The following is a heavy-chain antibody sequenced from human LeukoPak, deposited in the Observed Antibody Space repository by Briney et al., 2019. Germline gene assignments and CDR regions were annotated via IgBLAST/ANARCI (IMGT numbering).Heavy chain of an antibody. CDR3: ATSLGSAAFPLYY. CDR2: INPNSGGT. CDR1: GYTFTSYY. J-gene: IGHJ4*02. D-gene: IGHD6-25*01. Sequence: ASVKVSCKTSGYTFTSYYMHWVRQAPGQGLQWLVWINPNSGGTILPQQFRCRLTLTRDMSVSTAFLFLSGLTSDDTAVYYCATSLGSAAFPLYYCGPGNLVIVS. V-gene: IGHV1-2*02.